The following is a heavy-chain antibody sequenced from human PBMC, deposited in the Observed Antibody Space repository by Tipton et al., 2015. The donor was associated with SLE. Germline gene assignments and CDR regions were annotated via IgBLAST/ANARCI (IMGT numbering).Heavy chain of an antibody. D-gene: IGHD3-10*01. J-gene: IGHJ4*02. CDR1: GGSISSGGYY. CDR3: ARHPRELPFDY. CDR2: VYHSGRT. Sequence: TLSLTCTVSGGSISSGGYYWSWIRQHPGKGLEWIGYVYHSGRTNYISSLRSRVTISIDTSKNQFSLKLSSVTAADTAVYYCARHPRELPFDYWGQGTLVTVSS. V-gene: IGHV4-61*08.